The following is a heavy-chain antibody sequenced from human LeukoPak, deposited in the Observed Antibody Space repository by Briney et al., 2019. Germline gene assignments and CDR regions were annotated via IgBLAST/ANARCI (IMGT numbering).Heavy chain of an antibody. CDR2: ISSSSSYI. CDR1: GFTFSSYS. Sequence: GGSLRLSCAASGFTFSSYSMTWVRQAPGKGLEWVSSISSSSSYIYYADSVKGRFTISRDNAKNSLYLQMNSLRAEDTAVYYCARGIVGATNDYWGQGTLVTVSS. CDR3: ARGIVGATNDY. D-gene: IGHD1-26*01. V-gene: IGHV3-21*01. J-gene: IGHJ4*02.